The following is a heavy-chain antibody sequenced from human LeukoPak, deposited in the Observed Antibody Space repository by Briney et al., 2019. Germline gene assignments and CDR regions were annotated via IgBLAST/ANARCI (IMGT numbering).Heavy chain of an antibody. CDR2: INHSGST. J-gene: IGHJ4*02. Sequence: SETLSLTCTVSGGSISNSRDYWAWIRQPPGKGLEWIGEINHSGSTNYNPSLKSRVTISVDTSKNQFSLKLSSVTAADTAVYYCARGGLQYSSSWYGAGYNSNFDYWGQGTLVTVSS. D-gene: IGHD6-13*01. V-gene: IGHV4-39*07. CDR3: ARGGLQYSSSWYGAGYNSNFDY. CDR1: GGSISNSRDY.